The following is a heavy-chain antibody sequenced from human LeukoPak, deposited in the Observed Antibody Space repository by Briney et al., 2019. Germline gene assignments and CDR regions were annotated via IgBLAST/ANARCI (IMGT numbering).Heavy chain of an antibody. CDR1: GFTFSSYW. CDR2: INSDGSSA. D-gene: IGHD5-18*01. CDR3: ARGSYGYDY. V-gene: IGHV3-74*01. Sequence: GGSLRLSCAASGFTFSSYWMHWVRQGPGKGLVWVSRINSDGSSATYADSVKGRFTISRDNAKNTLYLQMNSLRAEDTAVYYCARGSYGYDYWGQGTLVTVSS. J-gene: IGHJ4*02.